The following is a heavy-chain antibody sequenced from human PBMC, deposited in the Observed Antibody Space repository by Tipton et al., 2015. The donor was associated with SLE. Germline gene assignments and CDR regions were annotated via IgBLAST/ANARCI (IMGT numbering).Heavy chain of an antibody. J-gene: IGHJ3*02. CDR3: AKDGASGDAFDI. V-gene: IGHV3-21*04. CDR1: GFTFSSYS. CDR2: ISSSSSYI. D-gene: IGHD3-16*01. Sequence: SLRLSCAASGFTFSSYSMNWVRQAPGKGLEWVSSISSSSSYIYYADSVKGRFTISRDNAKNSLYLQMNSLRAEDTAVYYCAKDGASGDAFDIWGQGTMVTVSS.